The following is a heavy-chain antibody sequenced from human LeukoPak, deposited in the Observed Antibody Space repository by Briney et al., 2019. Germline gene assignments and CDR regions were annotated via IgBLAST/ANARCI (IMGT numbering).Heavy chain of an antibody. V-gene: IGHV3-23*01. Sequence: SGGSLRLSCAASGFTFSSYAMSWVRQAPGKGLEWVSGISGSGGSTYYADSVKGRFTISRDNSKNTLYLQMISLRAEDTAVYYCAKAPDDILTGIDYWGQGTLVTVSS. D-gene: IGHD3-9*01. J-gene: IGHJ4*02. CDR3: AKAPDDILTGIDY. CDR2: ISGSGGST. CDR1: GFTFSSYA.